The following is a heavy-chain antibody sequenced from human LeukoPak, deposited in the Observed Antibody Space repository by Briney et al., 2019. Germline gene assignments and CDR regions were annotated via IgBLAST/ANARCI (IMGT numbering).Heavy chain of an antibody. J-gene: IGHJ4*02. V-gene: IGHV1-2*02. CDR2: INPDSGVT. Sequence: ASVKVSCKASGYTFTGSYIHWVRQAPGQGLEWMGWINPDSGVTKYAQKFQGRVTMTRDTSISTASMEMRSLKSDDTAVYYCARDFGSSSAWYEFDYWGQGTLVTVSS. CDR1: GYTFTGSY. CDR3: ARDFGSSSAWYEFDY. D-gene: IGHD6-19*01.